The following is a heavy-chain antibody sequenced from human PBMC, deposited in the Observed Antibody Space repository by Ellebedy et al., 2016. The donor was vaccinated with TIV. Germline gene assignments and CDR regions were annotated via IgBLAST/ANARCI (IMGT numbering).Heavy chain of an antibody. CDR3: SRGRAVAGTFAFDM. V-gene: IGHV4-30-4*01. D-gene: IGHD6-19*01. J-gene: IGHJ3*02. CDR1: GGSISSGDYS. CDR2: IFYSGST. Sequence: SETLSLXXTVSGGSISSGDYSLNWIRQPPGKGLEWIGYIFYSGSTYYNPSLKSRVVISVDTSKNQFSLRLTSVTAADTAVYYCSRGRAVAGTFAFDMWGQGTKVTVSS.